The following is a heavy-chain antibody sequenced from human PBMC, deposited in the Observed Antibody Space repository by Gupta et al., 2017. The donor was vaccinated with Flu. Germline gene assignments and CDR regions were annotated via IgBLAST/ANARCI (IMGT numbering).Heavy chain of an antibody. CDR3: ATERRIAVAGFENTVDV. Sequence: EVQLVESGGGLVQPGGSLRLSCAASGFTFSSYSMNWVRQAPGKGLEWVSYISSSSSTIYYADSVKGRFTISRDNAKNSLYLQMNSLRDEDTAVYYCATERRIAVAGFENTVDVWGQGTTVTVSS. D-gene: IGHD6-19*01. V-gene: IGHV3-48*02. J-gene: IGHJ6*02. CDR1: GFTFSSYS. CDR2: ISSSSSTI.